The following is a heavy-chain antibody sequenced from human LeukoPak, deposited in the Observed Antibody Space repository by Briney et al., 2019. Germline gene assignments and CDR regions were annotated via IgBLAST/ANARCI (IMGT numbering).Heavy chain of an antibody. CDR1: AFSFSDYW. J-gene: IGHJ4*02. CDR2: IESDGTTT. V-gene: IGHV3-74*01. Sequence: GGSPRLSCAASAFSFSDYWMHWVRQVAGKGLVWVSRIESDGTTTYADSVKGRVTISRDTAKNTFYLQMSSLRDEDTAMYFCARTLPGSFFDIWGQGSPVTVSS. CDR3: ARTLPGSFFDI. D-gene: IGHD3-10*01.